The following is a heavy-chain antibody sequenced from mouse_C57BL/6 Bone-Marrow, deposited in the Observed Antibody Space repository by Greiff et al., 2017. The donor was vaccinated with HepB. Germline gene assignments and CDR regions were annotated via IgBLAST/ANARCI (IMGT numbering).Heavy chain of an antibody. CDR3: ARSGQRRFPVDY. J-gene: IGHJ2*01. V-gene: IGHV1-81*01. CDR1: GYTFTSYG. CDR2: IYPRSGNT. D-gene: IGHD3-3*01. Sequence: QVQLQQSGAELARPGASVKLSCKASGYTFTSYGISWVKQRTGQGLEWIGEIYPRSGNTYYNEKFQGKATLTADKSSSTAYMEHRSLTSEDSAVYFCARSGQRRFPVDYWGQGTTLTVSS.